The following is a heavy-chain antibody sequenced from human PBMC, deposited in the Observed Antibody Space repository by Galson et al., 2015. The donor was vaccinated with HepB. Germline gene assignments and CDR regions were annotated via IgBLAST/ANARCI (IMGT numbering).Heavy chain of an antibody. CDR1: GFTVSSNY. CDR2: IYSGGST. Sequence: SLRLSCAASGFTVSSNYMSWVRQAPGKGLEWVSVIYSGGSTYYADSVKGRFTISRDNSKNTLYLQMNSLRAEDTAVYYCARGQQLEFYYYGMDVWGQGTTVTVSS. V-gene: IGHV3-66*02. J-gene: IGHJ6*02. CDR3: ARGQQLEFYYYGMDV. D-gene: IGHD6-13*01.